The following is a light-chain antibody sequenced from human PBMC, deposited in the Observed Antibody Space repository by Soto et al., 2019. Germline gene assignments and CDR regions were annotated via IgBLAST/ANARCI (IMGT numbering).Light chain of an antibody. J-gene: IGKJ5*01. Sequence: DIVLTQSPANLGLCPGERGNLXCRASQSFSSHFDWYQQTPGQAPRRLIYDASNRATVITARFSGSGCGKDFIITISSLEPEDLAVYYCQQRSNCITFGQGTRLEIK. CDR3: QQRSNCIT. V-gene: IGKV3-11*01. CDR2: DAS. CDR1: QSFSSH.